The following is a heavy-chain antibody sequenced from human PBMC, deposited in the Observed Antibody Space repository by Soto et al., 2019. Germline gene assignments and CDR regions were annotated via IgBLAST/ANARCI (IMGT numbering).Heavy chain of an antibody. Sequence: GGSLRLSCVASGFTFRSYWMSWVRQAPGKGLEWVANIKQDGSEKYYVDSVKGRFTISRDNARKSLYLQMNSLGDEDTAVYFCAKDGPDDSSGYFPFEYWGQGALVTVSS. CDR2: IKQDGSEK. CDR3: AKDGPDDSSGYFPFEY. J-gene: IGHJ4*02. CDR1: GFTFRSYW. D-gene: IGHD3-22*01. V-gene: IGHV3-7*03.